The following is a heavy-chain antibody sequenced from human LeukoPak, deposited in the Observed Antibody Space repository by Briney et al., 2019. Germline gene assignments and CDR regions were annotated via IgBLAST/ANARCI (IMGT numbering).Heavy chain of an antibody. CDR1: GFTLSSYW. CDR3: ARDAYSSSWYSANWFDP. V-gene: IGHV3-7*01. D-gene: IGHD6-13*01. Sequence: GGSLRLSCAASGFTLSSYWMSWVRHAPGKGLEWVANIKQDGSEKYYVDSVKGRFTISRDNAKNSLYLQMNSLRAEDTAVYYCARDAYSSSWYSANWFDPWGQGTLVTVSS. J-gene: IGHJ5*02. CDR2: IKQDGSEK.